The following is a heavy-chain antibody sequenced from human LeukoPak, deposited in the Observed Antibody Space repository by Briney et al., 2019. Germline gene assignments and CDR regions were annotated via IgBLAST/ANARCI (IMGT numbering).Heavy chain of an antibody. CDR3: ARDSNRLTYYDFWSGYPRRRWFDP. V-gene: IGHV1-8*01. D-gene: IGHD3-3*01. CDR2: MNPNSGNT. Sequence: GASVKVSCKASGYTFTSYDINWVRQATGQGLEWMGWMNPNSGNTSYAQKFQGRVTMTRNTSISTAYMELSSLRSEDTAVYYCARDSNRLTYYDFWSGYPRRRWFDPWGQGTLVTVSS. CDR1: GYTFTSYD. J-gene: IGHJ5*02.